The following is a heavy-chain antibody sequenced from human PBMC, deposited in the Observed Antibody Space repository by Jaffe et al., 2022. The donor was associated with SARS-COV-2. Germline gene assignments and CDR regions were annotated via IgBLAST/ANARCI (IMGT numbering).Heavy chain of an antibody. J-gene: IGHJ6*03. D-gene: IGHD2-15*01. CDR1: GYNFVKYW. Sequence: EVQLVQSGAEVRKPGESLKISCEGSGYNFVKYWIAWVRQMPGKGLEWMGIIYPGDSDIRYSPSFQGQVTISTDNSITTAYLQWGSLLASDTAMYFCARVVVGDRGHDAGHDYYYYMDVWGKGTAVTVSS. CDR3: ARVVVGDRGHDAGHDYYYYMDV. V-gene: IGHV5-51*01. CDR2: IYPGDSDI.